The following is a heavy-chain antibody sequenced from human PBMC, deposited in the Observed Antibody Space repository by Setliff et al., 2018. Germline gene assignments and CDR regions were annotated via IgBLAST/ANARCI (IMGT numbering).Heavy chain of an antibody. Sequence: SETLSLTCRVSGGSVSTFYWTWIRQPPGKGLEWIGYIFTSGSTQYNPSLKSRATISRDTSSNQFSLKLFSVTAEDTAVYYCGRDLSGRSDHWGQGTLVTVSS. CDR3: GRDLSGRSDH. CDR1: GGSVSTFY. V-gene: IGHV4-4*08. J-gene: IGHJ4*02. CDR2: IFTSGST. D-gene: IGHD3-3*01.